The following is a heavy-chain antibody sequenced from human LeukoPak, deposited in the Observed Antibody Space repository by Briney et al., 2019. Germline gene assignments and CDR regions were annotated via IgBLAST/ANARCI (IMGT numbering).Heavy chain of an antibody. CDR3: ARLSRSWYYFDY. V-gene: IGHV4-59*08. Sequence: TSETLSLTCTVSGTSINTYYWSWIRRPPGKGLEWIGYIYYSGSTSYNPSLQSRVTISADMSQNRFTLKLSSVTAADTAVYYCARLSRSWYYFDYWGQGTLVTVSS. CDR1: GTSINTYY. J-gene: IGHJ4*02. D-gene: IGHD6-13*01. CDR2: IYYSGST.